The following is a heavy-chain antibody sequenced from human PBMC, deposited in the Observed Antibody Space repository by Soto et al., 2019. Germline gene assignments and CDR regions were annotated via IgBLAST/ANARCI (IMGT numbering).Heavy chain of an antibody. CDR3: ARVYYDFGSDQRQYYFDY. D-gene: IGHD3-3*01. CDR2: IIPIFGTA. CDR1: GGTFSSYA. V-gene: IGHV1-69*13. J-gene: IGHJ4*02. Sequence: SVKVSCKASGGTFSSYAISWVRQAPGQGLEWMGGIIPIFGTANYAQKFQGRVTITADESTSTAYMELSSLRSEDTAVYYCARVYYDFGSDQRQYYFDYWGQGTLVTVSS.